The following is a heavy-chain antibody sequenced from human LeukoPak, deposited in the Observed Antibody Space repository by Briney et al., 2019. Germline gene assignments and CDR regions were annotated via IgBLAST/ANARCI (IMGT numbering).Heavy chain of an antibody. J-gene: IGHJ3*02. CDR2: INPNSGGT. CDR3: ARSPMDDAFDI. Sequence: ASVKVSCKASGYTFTGYYMHWVRQAPGQGLEWMGRINPNSGGTNYAQKFQGRVTMTRDTSKNQFSLKLSSVTAADTAVYYCARSPMDDAFDIWGQGTMVTVSS. V-gene: IGHV1-2*06. D-gene: IGHD3-10*01. CDR1: GYTFTGYY.